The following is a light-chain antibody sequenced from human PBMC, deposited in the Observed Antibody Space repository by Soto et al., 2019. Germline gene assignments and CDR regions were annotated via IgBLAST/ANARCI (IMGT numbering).Light chain of an antibody. V-gene: IGKV4-1*01. Sequence: DIVMTQSPDSLAVSLGERATINCKSSQSVLYSSNNKNYLAWYQQKPGQPPKLLIYWASTRESGVPDRFSGSGSGTDFTLTISSLQAEDVAVYYCQQYYITPITFGPGTKMNIK. CDR1: QSVLYSSNNKNY. CDR3: QQYYITPIT. J-gene: IGKJ3*01. CDR2: WAS.